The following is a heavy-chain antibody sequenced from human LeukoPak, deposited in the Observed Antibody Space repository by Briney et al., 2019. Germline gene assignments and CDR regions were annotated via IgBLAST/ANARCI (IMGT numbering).Heavy chain of an antibody. CDR2: ISSSSSTI. J-gene: IGHJ5*02. Sequence: PGGSLRLSCAASGFTFSSYSMNWVRQAPGKGLEWVSYISSSSSTIYYADSVKGRFTISRDNAKNSLYLQMNSLRAEDTAVYYCARGGSSGYYPSWFDPWGQGTLVTVSS. V-gene: IGHV3-48*04. CDR3: ARGGSSGYYPSWFDP. D-gene: IGHD3-22*01. CDR1: GFTFSSYS.